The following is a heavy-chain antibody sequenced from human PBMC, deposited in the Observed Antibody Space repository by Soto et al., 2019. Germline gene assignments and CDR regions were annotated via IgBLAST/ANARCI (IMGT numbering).Heavy chain of an antibody. CDR3: ARARWVTGTLQYYFDY. Sequence: PGGSLRLSCAASGFTFSSYSMNWVRQAPGKGLEWVSYISSSSSTIYYADSVKGRFTISRDNAKNSLYLQMNSLRAEDTAVYYCARARWVTGTLQYYFDYWGQGTLVTV. CDR1: GFTFSSYS. CDR2: ISSSSSTI. V-gene: IGHV3-48*01. D-gene: IGHD1-20*01. J-gene: IGHJ4*02.